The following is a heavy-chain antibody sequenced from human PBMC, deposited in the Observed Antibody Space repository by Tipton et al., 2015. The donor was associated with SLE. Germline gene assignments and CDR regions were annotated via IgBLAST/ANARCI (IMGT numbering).Heavy chain of an antibody. CDR3: ARHGQTFGVLDYFNY. V-gene: IGHV4-39*01. J-gene: IGHJ4*02. D-gene: IGHD3-3*01. CDR1: GGSISSSSYY. Sequence: TLSLTCTVSGGSISSSSYYWGWIRQPPGKGLEWIGSIYYSGSTYYNPSLKSRVTMSVDTSKNQFSLKLTSVTAADTAVYYCARHGQTFGVLDYFNYWGQGTLVTVSS. CDR2: IYYSGST.